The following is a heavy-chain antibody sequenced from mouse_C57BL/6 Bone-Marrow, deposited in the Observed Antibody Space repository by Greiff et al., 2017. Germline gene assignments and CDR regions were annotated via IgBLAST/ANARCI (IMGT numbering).Heavy chain of an antibody. J-gene: IGHJ2*01. CDR2: INPSSGYT. CDR3: ADVDYVEYYFDY. Sequence: VQLQQSGAELARPGASVTMSCKASGYTFTSYTMHWVKQRPGPGLEWIGYINPSSGYTKYNQPFKDKATLTADKSSSTAYMQLSILTSEDSAVYYCADVDYVEYYFDYWGQGTTLTVSS. CDR1: GYTFTSYT. D-gene: IGHD2-13*01. V-gene: IGHV1-4*01.